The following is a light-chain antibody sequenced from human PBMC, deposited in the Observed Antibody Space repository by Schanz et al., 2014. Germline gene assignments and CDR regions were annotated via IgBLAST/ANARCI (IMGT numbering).Light chain of an antibody. CDR3: CSYAGSSAFWV. CDR2: EAS. CDR1: GSDVGGYNY. J-gene: IGLJ3*02. Sequence: QSALTQPASVSGSPGQSITISCTGTGSDVGGYNYVSWYQQHPGKAPNLMIYEASKRPSGVSNRFSGSKSGNTASLTISGLQAEDEADYYCCSYAGSSAFWVFGGGTKLTVL. V-gene: IGLV2-23*01.